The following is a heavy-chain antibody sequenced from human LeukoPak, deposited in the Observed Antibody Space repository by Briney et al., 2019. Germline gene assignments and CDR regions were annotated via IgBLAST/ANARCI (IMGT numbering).Heavy chain of an antibody. J-gene: IGHJ5*02. CDR1: GGTFSSYA. CDR3: ARDSSSWYGPGWFDP. D-gene: IGHD6-13*01. CDR2: IIPIFGTA. V-gene: IGHV1-69*05. Sequence: SVKVSCKASGGTFSSYAISWVRQAPGQGLEWMGGIIPIFGTANYAQKFQGRVTITTDESTSTAYMELSSLRSEDTAVYYCARDSSSWYGPGWFDPWGQGTLVTVSS.